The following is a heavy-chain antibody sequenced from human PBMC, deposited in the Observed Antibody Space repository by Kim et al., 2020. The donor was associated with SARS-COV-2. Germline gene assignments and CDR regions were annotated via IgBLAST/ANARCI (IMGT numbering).Heavy chain of an antibody. CDR1: GGSISSGSYY. CDR2: IYTSGST. V-gene: IGHV4-61*02. D-gene: IGHD6-6*01. Sequence: SETLSLTCTVSGGSISSGSYYWSWIRQPAGKGLEWIGRIYTSGSTNYNPSLKSRVTISVDTSKNQFSLKLSSVTAADTAVYYCARESIAARRYFDYWGQGTLVTVSS. J-gene: IGHJ4*02. CDR3: ARESIAARRYFDY.